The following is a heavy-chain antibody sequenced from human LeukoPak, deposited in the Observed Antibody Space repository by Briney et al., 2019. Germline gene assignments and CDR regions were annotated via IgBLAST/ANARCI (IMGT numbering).Heavy chain of an antibody. CDR1: GFTFSSYA. CDR3: AKATSSTWYNYDY. D-gene: IGHD6-13*01. V-gene: IGHV3-23*01. J-gene: IGHJ4*02. CDR2: ISGGCFNT. Sequence: GGTLRLSCAASGFTFSSYAMSWVRQAPGKGLEWVSAISGGCFNTYSADSVKGRFTISRDSSKNTLFLQMNSLRAEDTALYYCAKATSSTWYNYDYWGQGTLVTVSS.